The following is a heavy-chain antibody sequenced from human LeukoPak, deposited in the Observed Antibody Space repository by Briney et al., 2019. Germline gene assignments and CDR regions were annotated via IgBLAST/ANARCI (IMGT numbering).Heavy chain of an antibody. CDR2: ISSSSSYI. CDR3: ARGPYDSSGYYYVKHYYYMDV. Sequence: GGSLRLSCAASGFTFSSYSMNWVRQAPGKGLEWASSISSSSSYIYYADSVKGRFTISRDNATNSLYLQMNSLRAEDTAVYYCARGPYDSSGYYYVKHYYYMDVWGKGTTVTVSS. J-gene: IGHJ6*03. CDR1: GFTFSSYS. V-gene: IGHV3-21*01. D-gene: IGHD3-22*01.